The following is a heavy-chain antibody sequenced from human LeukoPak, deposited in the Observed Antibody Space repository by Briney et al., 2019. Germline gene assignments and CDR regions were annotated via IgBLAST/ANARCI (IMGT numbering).Heavy chain of an antibody. J-gene: IGHJ4*02. Sequence: PGGSLRLSCAASGFTFSSYWMSWVRQAPGKGLEWVANIKQDGSEKYYVDSVKGRFTISRDNAKNSLYLQMNSLRAEDTAVYYCAREGSVVVVAATYFDYWGQGTLVTVSS. CDR2: IKQDGSEK. D-gene: IGHD2-15*01. CDR1: GFTFSSYW. V-gene: IGHV3-7*01. CDR3: AREGSVVVVAATYFDY.